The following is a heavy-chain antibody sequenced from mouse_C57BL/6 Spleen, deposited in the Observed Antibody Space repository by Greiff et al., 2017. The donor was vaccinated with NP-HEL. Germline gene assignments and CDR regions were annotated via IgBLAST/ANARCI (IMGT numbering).Heavy chain of an antibody. CDR2: ISSGGSYT. Sequence: EVQLVESGGDLVKPGGSLKLSCAASGFTFSSYGMSWVRQTPDKRLEWVATISSGGSYTYYPDSVKGRFTISRDNAKNTLYLQMSSLKSEDTAMYYCASRLGYYAMDYWGQGTSVTVSS. J-gene: IGHJ4*01. V-gene: IGHV5-6*01. CDR1: GFTFSSYG. D-gene: IGHD3-3*01. CDR3: ASRLGYYAMDY.